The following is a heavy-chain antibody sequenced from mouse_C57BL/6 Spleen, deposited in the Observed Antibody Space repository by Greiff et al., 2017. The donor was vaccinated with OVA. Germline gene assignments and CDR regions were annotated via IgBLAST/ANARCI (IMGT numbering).Heavy chain of an antibody. CDR3: ARSEGWLAY. CDR1: GYAFSSSW. V-gene: IGHV1-82*01. Sequence: VQLQQSGPELVKPGASVKISCKASGYAFSSSWLNWVKQRPGKGLEWIGRIYPGDGDTNYNGKFKGKATLTADKSSSTAYMQLSSLTSEDSAVYFCARSEGWLAYWGQGTLVTVSA. CDR2: IYPGDGDT. J-gene: IGHJ3*01.